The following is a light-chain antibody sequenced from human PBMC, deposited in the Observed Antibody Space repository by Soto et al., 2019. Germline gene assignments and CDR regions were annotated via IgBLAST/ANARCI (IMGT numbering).Light chain of an antibody. CDR1: NSDVGGYNY. CDR3: SSYTSRTTLV. CDR2: EVN. Sequence: QSALTQPASVSGSPGQSITISCTGTNSDVGGYNYVSWYQHHPGKAPKVMIYEVNNRPLGVSDRFSGSKSGNTAALTISGLQAEDEADYYCSSYTSRTTLVFGGGTKLTVL. V-gene: IGLV2-14*01. J-gene: IGLJ3*02.